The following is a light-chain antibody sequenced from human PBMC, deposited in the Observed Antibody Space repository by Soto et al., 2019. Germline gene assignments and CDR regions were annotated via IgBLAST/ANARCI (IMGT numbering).Light chain of an antibody. V-gene: IGKV1-5*01. J-gene: IGKJ4*01. CDR1: QSISSR. CDR3: LQYNSYSLY. Sequence: DIQMTQSPSTLSASVGDRVTITCRASQSISSRLAWYQQKPGKAPKILIYDASNLESGVPSRFSASGSVPEFNLMISKLQPDDFATDFGLQYNSYSLYFGGGTKVEIK. CDR2: DAS.